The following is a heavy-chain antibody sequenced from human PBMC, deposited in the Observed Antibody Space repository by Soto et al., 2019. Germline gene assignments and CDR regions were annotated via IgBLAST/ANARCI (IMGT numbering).Heavy chain of an antibody. Sequence: QVQLVQSGAEVKKPGSSVKVSCKASAGTFSSYTISWVRQAPGQGLEWMGRIIPILGIANYAQKFQGRVTITADKSTSTAYMELSSLRSEDTAVYYCARSRIAVAGFPSYYYNGMDVWGQGATVTVSS. V-gene: IGHV1-69*02. D-gene: IGHD6-19*01. CDR3: ARSRIAVAGFPSYYYNGMDV. CDR2: IIPILGIA. CDR1: AGTFSSYT. J-gene: IGHJ6*02.